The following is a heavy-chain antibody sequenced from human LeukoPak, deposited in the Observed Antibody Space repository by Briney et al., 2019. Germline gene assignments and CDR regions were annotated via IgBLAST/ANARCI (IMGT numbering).Heavy chain of an antibody. J-gene: IGHJ4*02. V-gene: IGHV1-2*02. CDR1: GYSFSDYY. CDR3: ASTDDYYDSSGYPIN. Sequence: ASVKVSCTASGYSFSDYYIHWLRQAPGQGLEWMGWINPNSGGTNYAQKFQGRVTMTRDTSISTAYMELRSLRSDDTAVYYCASTDDYYDSSGYPINWGQGTLVTVSS. D-gene: IGHD3-22*01. CDR2: INPNSGGT.